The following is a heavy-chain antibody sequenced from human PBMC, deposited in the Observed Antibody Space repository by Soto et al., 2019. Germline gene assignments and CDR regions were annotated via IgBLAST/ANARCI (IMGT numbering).Heavy chain of an antibody. CDR3: ARCTSRSSSWYPAPHPNWFDP. Sequence: SGPTLVNPTQTLTLTCTFSGFSLSTSGVGVGLIRQPPGNALEWLALIYWDDDKRYSPSLKSRLTITKDTSKNQVVLTMTNMDPVDTATYYCARCTSRSSSWYPAPHPNWFDPWGQGTLVTVSS. CDR1: GFSLSTSGVG. J-gene: IGHJ5*02. D-gene: IGHD6-13*01. V-gene: IGHV2-5*02. CDR2: IYWDDDK.